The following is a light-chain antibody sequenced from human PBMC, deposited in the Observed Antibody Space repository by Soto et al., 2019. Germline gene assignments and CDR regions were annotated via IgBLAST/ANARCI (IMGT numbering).Light chain of an antibody. J-gene: IGKJ1*01. CDR3: QQYSIWRT. CDR2: AAS. V-gene: IGKV3-15*01. CDR1: QSISDT. Sequence: EIVMTQSPATLSVSPGGRATLSCRASQSISDTLAWYQQKAGQAPRLLIYAASTRATGIPARFSGSGSGTEFTLTISSLQSEDFAVYYCQQYSIWRTFGQGTKVDIK.